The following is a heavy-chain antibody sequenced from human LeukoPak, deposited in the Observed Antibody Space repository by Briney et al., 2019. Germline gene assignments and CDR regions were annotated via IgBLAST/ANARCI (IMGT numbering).Heavy chain of an antibody. J-gene: IGHJ4*02. Sequence: PSETLSLTCTVSGGSISSDYRSWIRQPPGKGLERIGHIHYSGATNYNPSLRSRVTISLDTSKNQFSLKLTSVSAADTAKYYCASALATPGTTDFDYWGQGTLVTVSS. D-gene: IGHD6-13*01. CDR1: GGSISSDY. CDR2: IHYSGAT. CDR3: ASALATPGTTDFDY. V-gene: IGHV4-59*01.